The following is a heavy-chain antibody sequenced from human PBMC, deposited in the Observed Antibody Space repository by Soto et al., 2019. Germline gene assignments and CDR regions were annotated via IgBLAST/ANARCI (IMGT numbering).Heavy chain of an antibody. D-gene: IGHD6-19*01. CDR1: GSTFSNYA. Sequence: QVQLVQSGAEVKKPGSSVKVSCKASGSTFSNYAFSWVRQAPGQGLEWLGGIMPIFGRADYAQKFRGRVKFNADESTSTAHMELGSLRSEDTGVYYCASWLKEAGIGGNSYYGMDVWGQGTTVTVSS. V-gene: IGHV1-69*12. J-gene: IGHJ6*02. CDR3: ASWLKEAGIGGNSYYGMDV. CDR2: IMPIFGRA.